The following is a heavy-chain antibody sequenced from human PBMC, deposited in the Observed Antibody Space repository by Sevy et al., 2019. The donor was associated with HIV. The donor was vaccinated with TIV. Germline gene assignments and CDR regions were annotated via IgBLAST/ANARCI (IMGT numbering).Heavy chain of an antibody. CDR2: INAGNGNT. J-gene: IGHJ3*02. CDR1: GYTFTSYA. CDR3: ARPRAPSRSYLDAFDI. D-gene: IGHD1-26*01. V-gene: IGHV1-3*01. Sequence: ASVKVSCKASGYTFTSYAMHWVRQAPGQRLEWMGWINAGNGNTKYSQKFQGRVTITRDTSASTAYMELSSLGSEDTAVYYCARPRAPSRSYLDAFDIWGHGTMVTVSS.